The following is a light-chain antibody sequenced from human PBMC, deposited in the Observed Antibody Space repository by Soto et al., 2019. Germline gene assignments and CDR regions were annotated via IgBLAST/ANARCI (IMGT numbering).Light chain of an antibody. Sequence: VMTQSPATLSLSPCERATLSCGASQSARSSVGWYQQKPGQAPRLLIYGASSRATGIPDRFSGSGSGTDFTLTISRLEPEDFAVYYCQQYGSSPWTFGQGTKVDI. CDR1: QSARSS. J-gene: IGKJ1*01. CDR2: GAS. CDR3: QQYGSSPWT. V-gene: IGKV3-20*01.